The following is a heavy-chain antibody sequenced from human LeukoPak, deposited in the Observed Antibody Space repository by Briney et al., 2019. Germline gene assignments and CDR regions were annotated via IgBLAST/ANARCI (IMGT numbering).Heavy chain of an antibody. V-gene: IGHV3-64*01. J-gene: IGHJ6*02. CDR3: AGGCSSTSCSGGYYYYYGMDV. Sequence: GGSLRLSCAASGFTFSSYAMHWVRQAPGKGLEYVSAISSNGGSTYYANSVKGRFTISRDNSKNTLYLQMGSLRAEGMAVYYCAGGCSSTSCSGGYYYYYGMDVWGQGTTVTVSS. CDR2: ISSNGGST. D-gene: IGHD2-2*01. CDR1: GFTFSSYA.